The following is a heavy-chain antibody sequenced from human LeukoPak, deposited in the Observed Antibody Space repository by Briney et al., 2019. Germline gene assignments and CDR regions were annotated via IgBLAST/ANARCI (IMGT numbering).Heavy chain of an antibody. CDR2: IYYSGST. CDR3: ARHDGAYIAAGFDY. V-gene: IGHV4-59*08. Sequence: SETLSLTCSVSGGSISSSYWSWMRQPPGKGLEWIGYIYYSGSTNYNPSLRSRITTSVDTSKNHFSLKLSSVTAADTAVYYCARHDGAYIAAGFDYWGQGTLVTVSS. CDR1: GGSISSSY. D-gene: IGHD6-13*01. J-gene: IGHJ4*02.